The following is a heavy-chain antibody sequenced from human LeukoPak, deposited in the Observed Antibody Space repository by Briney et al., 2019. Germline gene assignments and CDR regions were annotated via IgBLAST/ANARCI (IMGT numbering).Heavy chain of an antibody. J-gene: IGHJ6*03. Sequence: SETLSLTCTVSGGSISSYYWSWIRQPPGKGLEWIGYIYYSGSTNYNPSLKSRVTISVDTSKNQFSLKLSSVTAADTAVYYCAXXXXXXDSSGYYYMDVWGKGTTVTVSS. CDR3: AXXXXXXDSSGYYYMDV. V-gene: IGHV4-59*01. CDR1: GGSISSYY. D-gene: IGHD3-22*01. CDR2: IYYSGST.